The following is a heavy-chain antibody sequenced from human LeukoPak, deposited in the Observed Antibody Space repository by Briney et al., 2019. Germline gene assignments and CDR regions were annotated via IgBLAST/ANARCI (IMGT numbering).Heavy chain of an antibody. J-gene: IGHJ4*02. Sequence: GGSLRLSCAASGFTFSIYWMHWVRQAPGKGLVWVSRINSDGSSTNYADSVKGRFTISRDNAKNSLYLQMNSLRAEDTAVYYCARGPTPYCSSTSCYFDYWGQGTLVTVSS. CDR2: INSDGSST. V-gene: IGHV3-74*01. CDR3: ARGPTPYCSSTSCYFDY. CDR1: GFTFSIYW. D-gene: IGHD2-2*01.